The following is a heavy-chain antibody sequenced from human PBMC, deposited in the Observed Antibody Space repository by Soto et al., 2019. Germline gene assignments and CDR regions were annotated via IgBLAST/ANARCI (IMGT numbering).Heavy chain of an antibody. V-gene: IGHV1-69*02. CDR3: AKPRSSLEWPPFDP. CDR1: GGTFSSYT. CDR2: IIPILGIA. J-gene: IGHJ5*02. D-gene: IGHD3-3*01. Sequence: SVKVSCKASGGTFSSYTISWVRQAPGQGLEWMGRIIPILGIANYAQKFQGRVTITADKSTSTAYMELSSLRSDDTAVYYCAKPRSSLEWPPFDPWGRGTLVTVSS.